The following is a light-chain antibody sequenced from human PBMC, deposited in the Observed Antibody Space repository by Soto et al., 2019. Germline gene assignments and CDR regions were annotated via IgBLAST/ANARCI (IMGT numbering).Light chain of an antibody. J-gene: IGLJ2*01. Sequence: QTVVTQPPSASGAPGQRVTISCTGSSSNIGAGYDVHWYQQLPGTAPQLLIYGNSNRPSGVPDRFSGAKSGTSASLAITGVQAEDDADYYCQSYDSSLSGEGVFGGGTKLTVL. CDR1: SSNIGAGYD. CDR3: QSYDSSLSGEGV. V-gene: IGLV1-40*01. CDR2: GNS.